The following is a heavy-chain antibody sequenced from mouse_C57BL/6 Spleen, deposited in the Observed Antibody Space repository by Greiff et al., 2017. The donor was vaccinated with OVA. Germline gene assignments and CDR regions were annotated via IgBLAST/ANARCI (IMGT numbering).Heavy chain of an antibody. CDR2: IHPNSGST. Sequence: QVQLQQSGAELVKPGASVKLSCKASGYTFTSYWMHWVKQRPGQGLEWIGMIHPNSGSTNYNEKFKSKATLTVDKSSSTAYMQLSSLTSEDSAVYYCARNYGRKEAFDYWGQGTTLTVSS. CDR1: GYTFTSYW. D-gene: IGHD1-1*01. V-gene: IGHV1-64*01. J-gene: IGHJ2*01. CDR3: ARNYGRKEAFDY.